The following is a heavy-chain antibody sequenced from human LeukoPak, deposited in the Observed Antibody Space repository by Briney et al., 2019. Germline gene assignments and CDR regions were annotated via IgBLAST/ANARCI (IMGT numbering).Heavy chain of an antibody. CDR3: AKDIAAYYGMDV. Sequence: GGSLRLSCAASGFTFDDYAMHWVRQAPGKGLEWVSGISWNSVSIGYADSVKGRFTISRDNVKNSLYLQMNSLRAEDTALYYCAKDIAAYYGMDVWGQGTTVTVSS. CDR1: GFTFDDYA. D-gene: IGHD6-25*01. V-gene: IGHV3-9*01. CDR2: ISWNSVSI. J-gene: IGHJ6*02.